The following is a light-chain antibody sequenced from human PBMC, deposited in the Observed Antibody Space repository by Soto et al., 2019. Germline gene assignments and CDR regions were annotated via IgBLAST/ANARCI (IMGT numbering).Light chain of an antibody. CDR3: SSYTTSNTRQIV. J-gene: IGLJ1*01. CDR1: SSDVGGYNY. Sequence: QSVLTQPASVSGSPGQSITISCTGTSSDVGGYNYVSWYQQHLGEAPKFMIYDVSNRPSGVSNRLSGSKSGNTASLTISGLQAEDEADYYCSSYTTSNTRQIVFGTGTKVTVL. CDR2: DVS. V-gene: IGLV2-14*01.